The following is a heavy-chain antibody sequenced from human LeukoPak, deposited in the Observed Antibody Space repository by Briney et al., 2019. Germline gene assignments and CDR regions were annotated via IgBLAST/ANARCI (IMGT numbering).Heavy chain of an antibody. CDR3: ARGYSSSWYVRRWYFDL. J-gene: IGHJ2*01. CDR2: IYYSGST. D-gene: IGHD6-13*01. CDR1: GGSISSYY. V-gene: IGHV4-59*12. Sequence: SETLSLTCTVSGGSISSYYWSWIRQPPGKGLEWIGYIYYSGSTNYNPSLKSRVTISVDTSKNQFSLKLSSVTAADTAVYYCARGYSSSWYVRRWYFDLWGRGTLVTVSS.